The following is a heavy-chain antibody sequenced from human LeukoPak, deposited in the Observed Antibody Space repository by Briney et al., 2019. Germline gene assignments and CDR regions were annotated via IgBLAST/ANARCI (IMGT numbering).Heavy chain of an antibody. CDR3: ASLLGSSSWYVFAALDI. D-gene: IGHD6-13*01. CDR2: ISSSSSYI. V-gene: IGHV3-21*01. CDR1: GFTFTSYS. Sequence: GGSLRLSCAASGFTFTSYSMNWVRQAPGKGLEWVSSISSSSSYIYYADSVKGRFTISRDNAKNSLYLQMNSLRAEDTAVYYCASLLGSSSWYVFAALDIWGQGTMVTVSS. J-gene: IGHJ3*02.